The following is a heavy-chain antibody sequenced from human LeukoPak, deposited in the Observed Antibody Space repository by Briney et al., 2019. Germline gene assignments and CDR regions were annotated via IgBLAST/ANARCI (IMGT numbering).Heavy chain of an antibody. CDR2: IYYSGST. J-gene: IGHJ2*01. D-gene: IGHD3-9*01. CDR1: GGSISSGGCY. CDR3: ATSGVYYDILTGYYSRGWYFDL. Sequence: SQTLALTCTVSGGSISSGGCYWSWIRQHPGKGLEWIGYIYYSGSTYYNPSLKSRVTISVDTSKNQFSLKLSSVTAADTAVYYCATSGVYYDILTGYYSRGWYFDLWGRGTLVTVSS. V-gene: IGHV4-31*03.